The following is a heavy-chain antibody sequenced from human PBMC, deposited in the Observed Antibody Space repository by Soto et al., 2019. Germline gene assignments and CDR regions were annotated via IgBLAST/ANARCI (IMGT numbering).Heavy chain of an antibody. Sequence: GGSLRLSCAASGFTFSSYGMHWVRQAPGKGLEWVAVIWYDGSNKYYADSVKGRFTISRDNSKNTLYLQMNSLRAEDTAVYYCARDREIIAVAGTLDYWGQGTLVTVSS. D-gene: IGHD6-19*01. V-gene: IGHV3-33*01. CDR3: ARDREIIAVAGTLDY. J-gene: IGHJ4*02. CDR2: IWYDGSNK. CDR1: GFTFSSYG.